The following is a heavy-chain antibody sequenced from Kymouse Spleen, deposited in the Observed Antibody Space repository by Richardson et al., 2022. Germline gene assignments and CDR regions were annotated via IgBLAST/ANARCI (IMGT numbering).Heavy chain of an antibody. CDR1: GFTFSSYW. D-gene: IGHD3-10*01. Sequence: EVQLVESGGGLVQPGGSLRLSCAASGFTFSSYWMSWVRQAPGKGLEWVANIKQDGSEKYYVDSVKGRFTISRDNAKNSLYLQMNSLRAEDTAVYYCAREASRITMVRGVIDYFDYWGQGTLVTVSS. CDR3: AREASRITMVRGVIDYFDY. J-gene: IGHJ4*02. V-gene: IGHV3-7*01. CDR2: IKQDGSEK.